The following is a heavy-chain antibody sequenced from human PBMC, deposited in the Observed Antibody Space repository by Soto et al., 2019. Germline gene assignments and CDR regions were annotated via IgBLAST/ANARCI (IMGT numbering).Heavy chain of an antibody. J-gene: IGHJ4*02. CDR3: ARGRAGKAHVDTAMATRGGLGYYFDY. V-gene: IGHV4-59*01. Sequence: SETLSLTCTVSGGAMSSYYWRLIRPPPGKGLEWIGYIFYSGSTNYNPSLKSRVTISVDTSKNQFSLKLSSVTAADTAVYYCARGRAGKAHVDTAMATRGGLGYYFDYWGQGTLVTVSS. CDR2: IFYSGST. CDR1: GGAMSSYY. D-gene: IGHD5-18*01.